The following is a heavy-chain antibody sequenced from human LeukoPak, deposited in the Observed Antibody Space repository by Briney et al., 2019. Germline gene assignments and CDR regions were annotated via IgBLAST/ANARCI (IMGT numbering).Heavy chain of an antibody. D-gene: IGHD3-22*01. CDR2: IYYSGST. J-gene: IGHJ4*02. CDR1: GGSISSGGYY. Sequence: PSETLSLTCTVSGGSISSGGYYWSWIRQHPGKGLEWIGYIYYSGSTYYNPSLKSRVTISVHTSKNQFSLKLSSVTAADTAVYYCARYDSSGYYRLTFDYWGQGTLVTVSS. CDR3: ARYDSSGYYRLTFDY. V-gene: IGHV4-31*03.